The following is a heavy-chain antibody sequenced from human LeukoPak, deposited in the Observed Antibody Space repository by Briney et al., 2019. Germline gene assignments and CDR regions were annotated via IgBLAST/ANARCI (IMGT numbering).Heavy chain of an antibody. CDR1: GFTFRTCW. J-gene: IGHJ4*02. CDR2: IKQDGSEK. D-gene: IGHD6-13*01. V-gene: IGHV3-7*03. CDR3: ARPRDSGWSKTWDY. Sequence: GGSLRLSCEGSGFTFRTCWMTWVRQAPGKGLEWVANIKQDGSEKYYVDSVKGRFTISRDNAQNSLYLQMNSLRAEDTAVYYCARPRDSGWSKTWDYWGQGTLVTVSS.